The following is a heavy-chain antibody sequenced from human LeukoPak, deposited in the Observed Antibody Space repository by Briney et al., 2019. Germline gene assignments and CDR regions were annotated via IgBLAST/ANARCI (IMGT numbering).Heavy chain of an antibody. V-gene: IGHV3-30*02. CDR1: GFTFSSYG. CDR2: IRYDGSNK. Sequence: PGGSLRLSCAASGFTFSSYGMHWVRQAPGKGLEWVAFIRYDGSNKYYADSVKGRFTISRDNSKNTLYLQMNSLRAEDTAVYYCAKDQRVVVNFDYWGQGTLVTVSS. CDR3: AKDQRVVVNFDY. D-gene: IGHD3-22*01. J-gene: IGHJ4*02.